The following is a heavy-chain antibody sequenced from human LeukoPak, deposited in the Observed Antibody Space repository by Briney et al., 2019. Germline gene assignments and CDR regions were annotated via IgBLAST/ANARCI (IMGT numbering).Heavy chain of an antibody. CDR3: AKNPGYCSRISCYNWKYYYYMDV. J-gene: IGHJ6*03. D-gene: IGHD2-2*02. V-gene: IGHV3-23*01. Sequence: PGGSLRLSCAVSGFTFSSQAMSWVRQAPGKGLEWVSSISGSGGSTYYADSVKGRFTISRDNSKNTLYLQMNSPRAEDTAVYYCAKNPGYCSRISCYNWKYYYYMDVWGKGTTVTVSS. CDR1: GFTFSSQA. CDR2: ISGSGGST.